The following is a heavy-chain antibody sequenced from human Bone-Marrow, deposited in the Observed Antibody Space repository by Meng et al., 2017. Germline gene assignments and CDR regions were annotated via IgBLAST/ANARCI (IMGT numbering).Heavy chain of an antibody. CDR3: ARVDYYDSSGYPFDY. CDR2: IIPIFGTA. V-gene: IGHV1-69*01. Sequence: VQLGESGVEVKKPCASVKISCKASGGSFSSYAISWLRQAPGQGLEWMGGIIPIFGTANYAQKFQGRVTITADESTSTAYMELSSLRSEDTAVYYCARVDYYDSSGYPFDYWGQGTLVTVSS. D-gene: IGHD3-22*01. J-gene: IGHJ4*02. CDR1: GGSFSSYA.